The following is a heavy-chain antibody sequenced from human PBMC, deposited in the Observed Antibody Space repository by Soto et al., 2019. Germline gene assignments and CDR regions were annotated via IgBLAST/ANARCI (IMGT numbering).Heavy chain of an antibody. Sequence: GGSLRLSCAASGFTFSSYSMNWVRQAPGKGLEWVSSISSSSSYIYYADSVKGRFTISRDNAKNSLYLQMNSLRAEDTAVYYCARVPVGATSGVYYYYGMDVWGQGTTVTVSS. CDR2: ISSSSSYI. CDR3: ARVPVGATSGVYYYYGMDV. D-gene: IGHD1-26*01. V-gene: IGHV3-21*01. J-gene: IGHJ6*02. CDR1: GFTFSSYS.